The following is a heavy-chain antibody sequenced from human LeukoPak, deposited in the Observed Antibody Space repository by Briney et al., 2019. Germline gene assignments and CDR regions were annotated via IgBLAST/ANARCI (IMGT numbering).Heavy chain of an antibody. Sequence: ASVKVSCKASGFTFTHYGLNWVRQAPGQGLEWMGWISPYNGNTKYAQKLQGRVTMTTDTSTSTAYMELRSLRSDDTAVYYCATVRLYGDYTDAFDIWGQGTMVTVSS. CDR3: ATVRLYGDYTDAFDI. CDR2: ISPYNGNT. J-gene: IGHJ3*02. CDR1: GFTFTHYG. D-gene: IGHD4-17*01. V-gene: IGHV1-18*01.